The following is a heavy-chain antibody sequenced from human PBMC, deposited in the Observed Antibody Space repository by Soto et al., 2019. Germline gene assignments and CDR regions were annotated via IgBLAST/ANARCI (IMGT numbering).Heavy chain of an antibody. D-gene: IGHD3-16*01. CDR1: GVTFSSYA. CDR3: AKDGSWVGGGGES. Sequence: QVQLVQSGAEVKKPGSSVKVSCSASGVTFSSYAFTWVRQAPGKGLEWMGNIIPVFRPSTYAQRFQGRLTISADESTNTVYMELSSLRSEDTAVDFCAKDGSWVGGGGESWGQGTLVIVSS. V-gene: IGHV1-69*18. CDR2: IIPVFRPS. J-gene: IGHJ4*02.